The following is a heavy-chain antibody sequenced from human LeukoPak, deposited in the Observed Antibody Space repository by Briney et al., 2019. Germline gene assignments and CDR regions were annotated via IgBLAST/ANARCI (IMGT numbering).Heavy chain of an antibody. CDR1: NYSISNSLY. D-gene: IGHD4-17*01. J-gene: IGHJ6*03. CDR2: IYRSGST. CDR3: ARGTYGYYIDV. Sequence: PSETLSLTCSGSNYSISNSLYWGWLRQPPGKGLEWIGSIYRSGSTFYNPSLKSRATISLDTSKNQFSLKLSSVTAADTAVYFCARGTYGYYIDVWGKGATVTVSS. V-gene: IGHV4-38-2*02.